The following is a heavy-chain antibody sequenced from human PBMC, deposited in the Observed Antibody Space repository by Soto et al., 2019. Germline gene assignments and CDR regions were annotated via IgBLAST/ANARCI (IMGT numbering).Heavy chain of an antibody. CDR3: ARGSTESYPGSRIFGF. CDR1: GLTFGSRA. J-gene: IGHJ4*02. V-gene: IGHV3-23*01. D-gene: IGHD3-10*01. Sequence: PGGSLRLSCVASGLTFGSRAMSWVRQAPGEGLQWVATITDNGGDAKYADSVRGRFVISRDNSKKTLYLQMTSLTAEDSAMYFCARGSTESYPGSRIFGFWGRGTLVTVSS. CDR2: ITDNGGDA.